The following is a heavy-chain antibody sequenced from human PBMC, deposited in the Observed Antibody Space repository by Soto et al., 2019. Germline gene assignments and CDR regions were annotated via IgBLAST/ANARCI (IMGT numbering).Heavy chain of an antibody. CDR3: ARVAGDGYSYGPNNYYYYYYGMEV. CDR1: GFTFSPYG. Sequence: GGSLRLSCTASGFTFSPYGMHWVRQAPGKGLEWVSSISSSSSYIYYADSVKGRFTISRDNAKNSLYLQMNSPRAEDTAVYYCARVAGDGYSYGPNNYYYYYYGMEVWGQGTTVTVSS. CDR2: ISSSSSYI. D-gene: IGHD5-18*01. V-gene: IGHV3-21*01. J-gene: IGHJ6*02.